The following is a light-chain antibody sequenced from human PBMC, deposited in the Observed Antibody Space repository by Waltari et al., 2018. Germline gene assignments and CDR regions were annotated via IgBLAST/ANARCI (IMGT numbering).Light chain of an antibody. Sequence: EIVLTQSPATLSLSPGERATLSCRASQSVSSYLAWYQKKPGQAPRLLIYDASNRATGIPARFSGSGSWTDFTLTISSLEPEDFAVYYCQQRSNWPRTFGQGTKVEIK. J-gene: IGKJ1*01. CDR2: DAS. CDR3: QQRSNWPRT. V-gene: IGKV3-11*01. CDR1: QSVSSY.